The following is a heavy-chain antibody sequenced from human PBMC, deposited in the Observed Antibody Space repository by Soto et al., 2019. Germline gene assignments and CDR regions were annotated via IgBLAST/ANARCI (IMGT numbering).Heavy chain of an antibody. CDR1: GYTFTSYG. CDR2: ISAYNGNT. J-gene: IGHJ6*02. V-gene: IGHV1-18*01. CDR3: ARWGSYYGSGSYYNYYYYGMDV. D-gene: IGHD3-10*01. Sequence: ASVKVSCKASGYTFTSYGISWVRQAPGQGLEWMGWISAYNGNTNYAQKLQGRVTMTTDTSTSTAYMELRSLRSDDTAVYYCARWGSYYGSGSYYNYYYYGMDVWGQGTTVTVS.